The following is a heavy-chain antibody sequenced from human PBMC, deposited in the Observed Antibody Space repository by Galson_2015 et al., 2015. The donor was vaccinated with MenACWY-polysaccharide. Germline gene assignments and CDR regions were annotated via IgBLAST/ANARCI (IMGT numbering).Heavy chain of an antibody. V-gene: IGHV3-23*01. CDR2: ISNSGGST. CDR3: AKDKGGGSYWGNTKIDY. Sequence: SLRLSCAASGFTFSSYAMNWVRQAPGKGLEWVSAISNSGGSTYYADSVKGRFTISRGNSKNTLFLQMNSLRAEDTAVYYCAKDKGGGSYWGNTKIDYWGQGTLVTVSS. D-gene: IGHD1-26*01. CDR1: GFTFSSYA. J-gene: IGHJ4*02.